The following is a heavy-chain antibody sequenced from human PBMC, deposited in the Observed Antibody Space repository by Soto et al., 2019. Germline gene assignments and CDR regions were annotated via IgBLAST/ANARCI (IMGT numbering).Heavy chain of an antibody. D-gene: IGHD3-16*01. CDR2: IIPVFGTT. Sequence: QEQLVQSGPEVKKPGSSVKVSCKDSGGLFSSFAISWVRQAPGQGLEWLGGIIPVFGTTNYAEKFQGRVTITADESTNTAYMGLGGLTFGATALYCCGRGGGPYAWFNAFWGQGTLVTVSS. CDR3: GRGGGPYAWFNAF. CDR1: GGLFSSFA. V-gene: IGHV1-69*01. J-gene: IGHJ4*02.